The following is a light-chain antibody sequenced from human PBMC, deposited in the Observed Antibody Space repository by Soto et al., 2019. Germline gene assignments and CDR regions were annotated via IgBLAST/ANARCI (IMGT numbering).Light chain of an antibody. CDR3: SSYTSSSTLYVV. CDR1: SSDVGGYNY. CDR2: DVS. Sequence: QSVLTQPASVSGSPGQSITIPCTGTSSDVGGYNYVSWYQQHPGRAPKLMIYDVSNRPSGVSNRFSGSKSGNTASLTISGLQAEDEADYYCSSYTSSSTLYVVFGGGTQLTVL. V-gene: IGLV2-14*01. J-gene: IGLJ2*01.